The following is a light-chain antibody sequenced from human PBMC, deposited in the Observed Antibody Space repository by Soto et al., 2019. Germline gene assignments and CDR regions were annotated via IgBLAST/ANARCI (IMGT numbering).Light chain of an antibody. CDR3: ATCDDSLTGVI. CDR2: TNN. Sequence: QSVLTQPPSATGTPGQRVTISCSGASSNIGRNTVHWYQHLPGTAPKLVIYTNNQRPSGVPDRFSGSRSGTSASLAISGLQSEDEADYYCATCDDSLTGVIFGGGTKLTVL. V-gene: IGLV1-44*01. J-gene: IGLJ2*01. CDR1: SSNIGRNT.